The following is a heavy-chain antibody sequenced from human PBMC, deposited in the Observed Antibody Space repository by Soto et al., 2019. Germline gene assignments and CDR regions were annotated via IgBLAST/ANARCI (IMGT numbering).Heavy chain of an antibody. CDR3: PKGHSGRLRYSDS. D-gene: IGHD5-18*01. V-gene: IGHV1-46*01. CDR2: INPSDGST. CDR1: GYTVTSYV. Sequence: GASVKVACKASGYTVTSYVMNGVRQAPGQGLEWMAIINPSDGSTNYAQKFQGRVTMTRDTAKSTVYMELSRLRIEDTAVYFCPKGHSGRLRYSDSSGQRTLVTVPS. J-gene: IGHJ4*02.